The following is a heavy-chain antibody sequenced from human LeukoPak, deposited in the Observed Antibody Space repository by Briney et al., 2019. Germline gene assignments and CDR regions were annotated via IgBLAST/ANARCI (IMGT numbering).Heavy chain of an antibody. J-gene: IGHJ6*03. V-gene: IGHV3-7*01. CDR3: ARDKGNWNFLLVNYYYYYYIVV. CDR2: IKKDGSEK. CDR1: GFTFSRYW. D-gene: IGHD1-7*01. Sequence: GGSLRLSCAASGFTFSRYWMSWVRQAPGKGLEWVAHIKKDGSEKYYVESVKGGLTISREKAKNSLYMQMKSVRDEDTGVYKCARDKGNWNFLLVNYYYYYYIVVWGKGTTVTVSS.